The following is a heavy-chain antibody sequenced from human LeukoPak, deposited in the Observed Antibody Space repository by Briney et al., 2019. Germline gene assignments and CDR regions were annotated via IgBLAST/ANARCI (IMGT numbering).Heavy chain of an antibody. D-gene: IGHD2-2*01. Sequence: ASVKVSCKASGYTFTSYGISWVRQAPGQGLEWMGWISAYNGNTNYAQKLQGRVTMTTDTSTSTAYMELRSLRSDDTAVYYCATPLGYCSSTSCPDYWGQGTLVTVSS. J-gene: IGHJ4*02. CDR3: ATPLGYCSSTSCPDY. V-gene: IGHV1-18*04. CDR2: ISAYNGNT. CDR1: GYTFTSYG.